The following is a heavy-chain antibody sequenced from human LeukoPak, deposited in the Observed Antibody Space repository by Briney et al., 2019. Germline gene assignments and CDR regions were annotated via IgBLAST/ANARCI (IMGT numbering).Heavy chain of an antibody. V-gene: IGHV3-7*01. CDR1: GFTFSGYW. Sequence: GGSLRLSCAASGFTFSGYWMTWVRQAPGKGLEWVANIKRDGSAKSYVDFVKGRFTIFRDNAKNSLYLQMNSLRAEDTAVYYCARSELEGEYGDYCPFDYWGQGTLVTVSS. J-gene: IGHJ4*02. CDR3: ARSELEGEYGDYCPFDY. D-gene: IGHD4-17*01. CDR2: IKRDGSAK.